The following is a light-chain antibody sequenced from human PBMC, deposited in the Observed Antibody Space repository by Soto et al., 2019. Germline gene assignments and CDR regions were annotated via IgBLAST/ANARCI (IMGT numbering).Light chain of an antibody. Sequence: LTQPASVSGSPGQSITISCTGTSSDVGGYNYVSWYQQHPGKAPKLMIYEVSNRPSGVSNRFSGSKSGNTASLTISGLQAEDEADYYCSSYTSSSTFAFKVFGTGTKLTVL. J-gene: IGLJ1*01. CDR2: EVS. CDR3: SSYTSSSTFAFKV. V-gene: IGLV2-14*01. CDR1: SSDVGGYNY.